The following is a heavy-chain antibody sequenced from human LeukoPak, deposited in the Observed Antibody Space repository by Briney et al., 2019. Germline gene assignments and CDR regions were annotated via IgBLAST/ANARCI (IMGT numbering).Heavy chain of an antibody. J-gene: IGHJ6*02. V-gene: IGHV1-46*01. CDR3: ARADCGGNSDYYYYGMDV. D-gene: IGHD4-23*01. Sequence: ASVKVSCKASGYTFTNYYIHWVRQAPGQGLEWMGIINPSGGATTYAQNFQGRVTMTRDTSTTTVYMELSSLRSEDTAVYYCARADCGGNSDYYYYGMDVWGQGTTVTVSS. CDR1: GYTFTNYY. CDR2: INPSGGAT.